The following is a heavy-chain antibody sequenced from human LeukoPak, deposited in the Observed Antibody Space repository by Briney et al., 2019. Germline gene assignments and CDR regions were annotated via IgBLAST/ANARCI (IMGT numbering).Heavy chain of an antibody. V-gene: IGHV3-30*03. CDR1: GFTFSSYG. CDR3: ARAGYSSSWLLY. Sequence: GGSLRLSCAASGFTFSSYGMHWVRQAPGKGLEWVAVISYDGSNKYYADSVKGRFTISRDNSKNTLYLQMNSLKAEDTAIYYCARAGYSSSWLLYWGQGTLVTVSS. D-gene: IGHD6-13*01. CDR2: ISYDGSNK. J-gene: IGHJ4*02.